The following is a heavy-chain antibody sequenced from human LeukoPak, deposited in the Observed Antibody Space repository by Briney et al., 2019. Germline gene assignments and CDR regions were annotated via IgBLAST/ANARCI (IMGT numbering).Heavy chain of an antibody. CDR2: IIPILGIA. CDR1: GGTFSSYA. Sequence: GASVKVSCKASGGTFSSYAISWVRQAPGQGLEWMGRIIPILGIANYAQKFQGRVTITADKSTSTAYMELSSLRSEDTAVYYCARANYYDSSGYYSLFDYWGQGTLVTVSS. D-gene: IGHD3-22*01. CDR3: ARANYYDSSGYYSLFDY. J-gene: IGHJ4*02. V-gene: IGHV1-69*04.